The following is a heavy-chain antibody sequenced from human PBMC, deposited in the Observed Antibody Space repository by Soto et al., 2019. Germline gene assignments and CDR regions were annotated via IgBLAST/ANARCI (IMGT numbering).Heavy chain of an antibody. J-gene: IGHJ3*02. Sequence: WETLSLTCTVSGGSISSSSYYWGWIRQPPGKGLEWIGSIYYSGSTYYNPSLKSRVTISVDTSKNQFSLKLSSVTAADTAVYYCARREGILWFGELFGDAFDIWGQGTMVTVS. D-gene: IGHD3-10*01. CDR1: GGSISSSSYY. CDR2: IYYSGST. V-gene: IGHV4-39*01. CDR3: ARREGILWFGELFGDAFDI.